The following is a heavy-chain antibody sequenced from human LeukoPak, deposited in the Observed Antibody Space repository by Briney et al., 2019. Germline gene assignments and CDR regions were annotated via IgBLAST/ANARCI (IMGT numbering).Heavy chain of an antibody. V-gene: IGHV4-34*01. D-gene: IGHD2-8*01. J-gene: IGHJ5*02. Sequence: SETLSLTCAVYGGSFSGYYWSWLRQPPGKGLEWIGEINHSGSTNYNPSLKSRVTISVDTSKNQFSLKLSSVTAADTAVYYCARARWYCTNGVCYRSWFDPGGQGTLVTVSA. CDR3: ARARWYCTNGVCYRSWFDP. CDR1: GGSFSGYY. CDR2: INHSGST.